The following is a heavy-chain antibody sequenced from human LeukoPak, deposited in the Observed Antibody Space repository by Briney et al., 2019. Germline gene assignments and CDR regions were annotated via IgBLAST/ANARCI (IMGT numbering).Heavy chain of an antibody. D-gene: IGHD6-13*01. Sequence: ASVKVSCRASGYTFTSYYIHWVRQAPGQGLEWMGILNPSGGGTTYAQKFQGRLTMTRDMSTSTLYMELSSLRSEDPAVYSCPSATDLAAAANYFDYWGQGTLVTVSS. CDR3: PSATDLAAAANYFDY. CDR1: GYTFTSYY. J-gene: IGHJ4*02. CDR2: LNPSGGGT. V-gene: IGHV1-46*01.